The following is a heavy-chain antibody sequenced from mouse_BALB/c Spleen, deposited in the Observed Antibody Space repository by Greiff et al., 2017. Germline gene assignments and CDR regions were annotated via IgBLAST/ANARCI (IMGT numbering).Heavy chain of an antibody. D-gene: IGHD2-4*01. CDR2: ISSGGGST. Sequence: EVMLVESGGGLVKPGGSLKLSCAASGFAFSSYDMSWVRQTPEKRLEWVAYISSGGGSTYYPDTVKGRFTISRDNAKNTLYLQMSSLKSEDTAMYYCARATMITTWFAYWGQGTLVTVSA. CDR1: GFAFSSYD. CDR3: ARATMITTWFAY. V-gene: IGHV5-12-1*01. J-gene: IGHJ3*01.